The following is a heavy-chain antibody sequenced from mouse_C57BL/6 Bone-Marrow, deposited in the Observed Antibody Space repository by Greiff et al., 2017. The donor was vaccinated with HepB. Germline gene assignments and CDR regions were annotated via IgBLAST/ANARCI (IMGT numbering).Heavy chain of an antibody. CDR3: AREDYYGSSYYWYFDV. D-gene: IGHD1-1*01. Sequence: DVKLVESGGGLVKPGGSLKLSCAASGFTFSSYAMSWVRQTPEKRLEWVATISDGGSYTYYPDNVKGRFTISRDNAKNTLYLQMSHLKSEDTAMYYCAREDYYGSSYYWYFDVWGTGTTVTVSS. CDR1: GFTFSSYA. J-gene: IGHJ1*03. CDR2: ISDGGSYT. V-gene: IGHV5-4*01.